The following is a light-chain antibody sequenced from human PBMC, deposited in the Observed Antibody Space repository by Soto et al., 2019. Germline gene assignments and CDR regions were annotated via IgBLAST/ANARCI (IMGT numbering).Light chain of an antibody. Sequence: EIVLTQSPGTLSLSPGERATLSCRASQSVSSSYLAWYQQKPGQAPRHLIYGASSRATGIPDRFSGSGSGTDVTLTISRLEPDAFAVYYCKKYGSSLTFGGGIKVENK. CDR1: QSVSSSY. V-gene: IGKV3-20*01. CDR2: GAS. CDR3: KKYGSSLT. J-gene: IGKJ4*01.